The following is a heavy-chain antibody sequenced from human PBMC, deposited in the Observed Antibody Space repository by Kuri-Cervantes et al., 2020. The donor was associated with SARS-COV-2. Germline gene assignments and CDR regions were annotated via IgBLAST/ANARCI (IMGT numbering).Heavy chain of an antibody. V-gene: IGHV4-34*01. CDR1: GGSFSGYY. D-gene: IGHD2-2*01. J-gene: IGHJ4*02. Sequence: SETLSLTCAVYGGSFSGYYWSWIRQPPGKGLEWIGEINHSGSTNYNPSLKSRVTISVDTSQNQFSLKVNSVAATDTAVYFCARGQCTSTNCYLRPYFDRWGQGILVTVSS. CDR2: INHSGST. CDR3: ARGQCTSTNCYLRPYFDR.